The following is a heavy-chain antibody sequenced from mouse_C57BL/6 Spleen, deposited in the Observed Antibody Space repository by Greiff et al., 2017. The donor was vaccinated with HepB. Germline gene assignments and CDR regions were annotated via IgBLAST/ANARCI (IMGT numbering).Heavy chain of an antibody. CDR2: IYPRSGNT. CDR1: GYTFTSYG. J-gene: IGHJ2*01. Sequence: VMLVESGAELARPGASVKLSCKASGYTFTSYGISWVKQRTGQGLEWIGEIYPRSGNTYYNEKFKGKATLTADKSSSTAYMELRSLTSEDSAVYFCARSRDYGSSPGNYWGQGTTLTVSS. D-gene: IGHD1-1*01. V-gene: IGHV1-81*01. CDR3: ARSRDYGSSPGNY.